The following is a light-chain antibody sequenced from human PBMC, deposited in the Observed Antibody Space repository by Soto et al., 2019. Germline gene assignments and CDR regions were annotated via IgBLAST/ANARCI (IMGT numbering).Light chain of an antibody. CDR2: GDS. J-gene: IGLJ3*02. CDR3: QSYDSSLSGWL. CDR1: SSNIGAGYN. V-gene: IGLV1-40*01. Sequence: QSVLTQPPSVSGAPGQRVTISCTGSSSNIGAGYNVHWYQQVPGAAPKLLIYGDSNRPSGVPDRFSGSKSGTSASLAITGLQDEDEADYYCQSYDSSLSGWLFGGGTKLPVL.